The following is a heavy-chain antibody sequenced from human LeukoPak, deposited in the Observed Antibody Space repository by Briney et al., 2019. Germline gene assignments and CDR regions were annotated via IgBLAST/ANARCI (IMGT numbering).Heavy chain of an antibody. CDR2: ISERGGST. V-gene: IGHV3-23*01. Sequence: PGGSLRLSCVVSGITLSNYGMSWVRQAPGKGLEWVSGISERGGSTNYADSVKGRFIISRDNSKNTLYLQMNSLRGEDTAVYYCAKDPNPFYDFWSGYKWGQGTLVTVSS. D-gene: IGHD3-3*01. CDR1: GITLSNYG. J-gene: IGHJ4*02. CDR3: AKDPNPFYDFWSGYK.